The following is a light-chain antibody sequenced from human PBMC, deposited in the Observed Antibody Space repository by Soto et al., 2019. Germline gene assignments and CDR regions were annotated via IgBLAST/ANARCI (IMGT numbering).Light chain of an antibody. V-gene: IGKV1-5*03. CDR1: QTISSW. J-gene: IGKJ1*01. Sequence: IRMTQSPFSLSASVGDRVTITCRASQTISSWLAWYQQKPGKAPKLLIYKASTLKSGVPSRFSGSGSGTEFTLTISSLQPDDFATYYCQHYNSYSEAFGQGTKVDI. CDR2: KAS. CDR3: QHYNSYSEA.